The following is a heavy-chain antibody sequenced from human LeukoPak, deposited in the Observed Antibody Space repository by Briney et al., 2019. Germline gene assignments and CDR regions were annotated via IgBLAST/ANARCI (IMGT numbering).Heavy chain of an antibody. Sequence: SVKVACKASGGTFSSYAISWVRQAPGQGLEWMGGIIPIFGTANYAQKFQGRVTITTDESTSTAYMELSSLRSEDTAVYYCARDVSSTENWFDPWGQGTLVTVSS. D-gene: IGHD2-2*01. V-gene: IGHV1-69*05. CDR1: GGTFSSYA. CDR2: IIPIFGTA. J-gene: IGHJ5*02. CDR3: ARDVSSTENWFDP.